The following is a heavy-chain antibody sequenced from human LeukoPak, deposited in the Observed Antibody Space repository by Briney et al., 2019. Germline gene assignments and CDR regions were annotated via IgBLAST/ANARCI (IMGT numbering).Heavy chain of an antibody. CDR2: ISTGGVNT. J-gene: IGHJ4*02. Sequence: GALRLPWAGFGFTFKTYAMGWVRPAPREGLEGVSAISTGGVNTYYTDSVKGRFTISRDNSKNTLYLQMNSLRADDTAVYYCASAVAAPDQDPPFDYWGQGTLVTVSS. V-gene: IGHV3-23*01. CDR3: ASAVAAPDQDPPFDY. CDR1: GFTFKTYA. D-gene: IGHD6-25*01.